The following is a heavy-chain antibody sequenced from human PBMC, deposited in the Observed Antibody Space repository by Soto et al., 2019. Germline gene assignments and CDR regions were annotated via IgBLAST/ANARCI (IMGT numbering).Heavy chain of an antibody. CDR3: AKGAVTTSLYYFDY. V-gene: IGHV3-30*18. J-gene: IGHJ4*02. D-gene: IGHD4-17*01. CDR2: ISSDGSEK. CDR1: GFTFSTYG. Sequence: QAQLVESGEGEVQPSRSLRLSCAASGFTFSTYGVHWVRQAPGKGLEWVAVISSDGSEKYYAGSVTGRVRISRDNFKSTMYLQMDSLRTEETAVYYCAKGAVTTSLYYFDYWGQGTLVTVSS.